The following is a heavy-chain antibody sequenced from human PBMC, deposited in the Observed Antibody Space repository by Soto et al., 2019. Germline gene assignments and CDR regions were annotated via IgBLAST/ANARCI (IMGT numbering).Heavy chain of an antibody. CDR2: IIPIFGTA. CDR1: GGTLIISA. D-gene: IGHD3-9*01. V-gene: IGHV1-69*01. Sequence: QVQLVQSGAEVKKPGSSVKVSCKASGGTLIISAISWVRHAPGQGLDWMGGIIPIFGTAKYAQKFQGRITITADASTSTAYRELSRLRSEDTAVYYCAAIVTLVDYWGQGTLVTVSS. CDR3: AAIVTLVDY. J-gene: IGHJ4*02.